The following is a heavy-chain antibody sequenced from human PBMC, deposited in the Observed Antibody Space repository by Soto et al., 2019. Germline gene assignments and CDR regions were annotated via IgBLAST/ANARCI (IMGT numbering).Heavy chain of an antibody. CDR3: ARDRPHYYGSGKGAFDI. CDR1: GGSISSGGYY. CDR2: IYYSGST. Sequence: QVQLQESGPGLVKPSQTLSLTCTVSGGSISSGGYYWSWSRRHPGKGLEWIGYIYYSGSTSYNPSLKSRVTISVDTSKNQFSLKLSSVTAADTAVYYCARDRPHYYGSGKGAFDIWGQGTMVTVSS. V-gene: IGHV4-31*03. D-gene: IGHD3-10*01. J-gene: IGHJ3*02.